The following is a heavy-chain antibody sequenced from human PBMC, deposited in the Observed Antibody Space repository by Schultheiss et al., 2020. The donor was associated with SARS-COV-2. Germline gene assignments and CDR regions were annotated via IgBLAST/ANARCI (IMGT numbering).Heavy chain of an antibody. Sequence: SETLSLTCTVSGGSISSYYWSWIRQPPGKGLEWIGYIYYSGSTNYNPSLKSRVTISVDTSKNQFSLKLSSVTAADTAVYYCASSRGSYGKVDYWGQGTLVTVSS. CDR3: ASSRGSYGKVDY. J-gene: IGHJ4*02. CDR1: GGSISSYY. D-gene: IGHD1-26*01. CDR2: IYYSGST. V-gene: IGHV4-59*01.